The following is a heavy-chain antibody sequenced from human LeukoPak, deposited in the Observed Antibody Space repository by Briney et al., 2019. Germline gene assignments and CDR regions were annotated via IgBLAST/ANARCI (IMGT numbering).Heavy chain of an antibody. J-gene: IGHJ3*02. CDR1: GYTFTGYY. Sequence: ASVKVSCKASGYTFTGYYMHWVRQAPGQGLEWMGWINPNSGGTNYAQKFQGRVTMTRDTSISIAYMELSRLRSDDTAVYYCARPRELGWLSSLGDAFDIWGQGTMVTVSS. CDR3: ARPRELGWLSSLGDAFDI. CDR2: INPNSGGT. D-gene: IGHD3-16*02. V-gene: IGHV1-2*02.